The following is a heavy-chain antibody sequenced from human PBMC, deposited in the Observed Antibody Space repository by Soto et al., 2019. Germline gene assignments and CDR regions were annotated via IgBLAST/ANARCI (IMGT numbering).Heavy chain of an antibody. CDR3: ARDERYFDWVNYYYYMDV. V-gene: IGHV1-18*01. J-gene: IGHJ6*03. CDR1: GYTFTSYG. CDR2: ISAYNGNT. D-gene: IGHD3-9*01. Sequence: ASVKVSCKASGYTFTSYGISWVRQAPGQGLEWMGWISAYNGNTNYAQKLQGRVTMTTDTSTSTAYMELRSLRSDDTAVYYCARDERYFDWVNYYYYMDVWGKGTTVTVSS.